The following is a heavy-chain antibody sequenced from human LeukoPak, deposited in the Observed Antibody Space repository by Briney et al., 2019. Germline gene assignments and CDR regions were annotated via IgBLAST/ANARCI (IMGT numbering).Heavy chain of an antibody. CDR3: ARSAGSYPFFDY. D-gene: IGHD1-26*01. Sequence: GGSLRVSYAASGFTFGIYEMTWVRQPPGKGLEWVSYISNSGSTIYYAASVKGRFTISRDNAKNSLYLQLSSLRAEDTAVYYCARSAGSYPFFDYWGQGTLVTVSS. CDR2: ISNSGSTI. V-gene: IGHV3-48*03. CDR1: GFTFGIYE. J-gene: IGHJ4*02.